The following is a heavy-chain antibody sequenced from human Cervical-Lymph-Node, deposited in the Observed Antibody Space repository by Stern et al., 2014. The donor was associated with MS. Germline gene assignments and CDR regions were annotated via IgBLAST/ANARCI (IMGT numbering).Heavy chain of an antibody. V-gene: IGHV3-21*02. CDR2: ISNNSTHT. Sequence: EVQLVESGGGLVKPGESLRLSCDASGFTFSHYSINWVRPAPGKGLEWISSISNNSTHTYYPDFVEGRFTISRDSAKDSVSLHMVSLRAEDTAVYYCARARVGDYARSPHLDSWGQGTLVTVSS. D-gene: IGHD4-17*01. CDR1: GFTFSHYS. J-gene: IGHJ4*02. CDR3: ARARVGDYARSPHLDS.